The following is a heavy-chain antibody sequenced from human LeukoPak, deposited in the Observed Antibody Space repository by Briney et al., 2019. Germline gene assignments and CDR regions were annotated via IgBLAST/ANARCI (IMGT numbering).Heavy chain of an antibody. V-gene: IGHV4-39*07. J-gene: IGHJ4*02. D-gene: IGHD1-26*01. Sequence: SETLSLTCTVSGGSISSSSYYWGWIRQPPGKGLEWIGSIYYSGSTYYNPSLKSRVTISVDTSKNQFSLKLSSVTAADTAVYYCARDLFEWELPTPLDYWGQGTLVTVSS. CDR1: GGSISSSSYY. CDR3: ARDLFEWELPTPLDY. CDR2: IYYSGST.